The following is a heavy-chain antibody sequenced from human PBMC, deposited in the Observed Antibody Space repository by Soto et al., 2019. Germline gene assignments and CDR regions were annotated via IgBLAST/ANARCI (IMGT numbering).Heavy chain of an antibody. CDR1: GFSFRNYG. J-gene: IGHJ4*02. V-gene: IGHV3-23*01. CDR2: IIGNGDTA. CDR3: AKDSAYGDSLPFAY. Sequence: EVQLLEAGGGLVQPGGSPRLSCAASGFSFRNYGMSWVRQAPGKGLEWLSAIIGNGDTAYYADSVRGRFTISRDNSQNPLYLQLHDLGAEDTAIYSFAKDSAYGDSLPFAYSGQGTLVTVSS. D-gene: IGHD4-17*01.